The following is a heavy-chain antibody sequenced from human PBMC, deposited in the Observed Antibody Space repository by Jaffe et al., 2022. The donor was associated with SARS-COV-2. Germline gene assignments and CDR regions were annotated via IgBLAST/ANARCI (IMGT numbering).Heavy chain of an antibody. D-gene: IGHD2-15*01. J-gene: IGHJ4*02. CDR2: FYWDDDK. CDR1: GFSLTTSGVG. CDR3: AYAERRSSCRGGSCYHFVY. V-gene: IGHV2-5*02. Sequence: QITLKESGPTLVTPTQTLTLTCTFSGFSLTTSGVGVGWIRQPPGKALEWLALFYWDDDKRYSPSLKSRLTITKDTSKNQVVLTLTNVDPVDSATYYCAYAERRSSCRGGSCYHFVYWGQGTLVTVSS.